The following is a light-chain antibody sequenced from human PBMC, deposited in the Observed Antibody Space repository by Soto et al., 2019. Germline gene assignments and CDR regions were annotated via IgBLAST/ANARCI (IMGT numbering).Light chain of an antibody. CDR2: EVS. Sequence: QSALTQPASASGSPGQSVTISCNGTSSDVGGYNYVSWYQQHPGKAPKLMIYEVSKRPSGVPDRFSGSKSGNTASLTVSGLQAEDEANYYCSSYAGSNINNYVFGTGTKVTVL. J-gene: IGLJ1*01. CDR1: SSDVGGYNY. V-gene: IGLV2-8*01. CDR3: SSYAGSNINNYV.